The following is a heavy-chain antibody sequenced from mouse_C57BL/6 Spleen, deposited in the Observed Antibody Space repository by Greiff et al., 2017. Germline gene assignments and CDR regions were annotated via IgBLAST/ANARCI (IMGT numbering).Heavy chain of an antibody. D-gene: IGHD1-1*01. V-gene: IGHV5-12*01. CDR3: ARQIYYYGSSRGWYFDV. J-gene: IGHJ1*03. CDR2: ISNGGGST. CDR1: GFTFSDYY. Sequence: EVNLVESGGGLVQPGGSLKLSCAASGFTFSDYYMYWVRQTPEKRLEWVAYISNGGGSTYYPDTVKGRFTISRDNAKNTLYLQMSRLKAEDTAMYYCARQIYYYGSSRGWYFDVWGTGTTVTVSS.